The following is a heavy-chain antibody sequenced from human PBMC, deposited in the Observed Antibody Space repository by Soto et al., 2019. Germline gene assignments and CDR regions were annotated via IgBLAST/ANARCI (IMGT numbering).Heavy chain of an antibody. CDR3: ARLHCDSPNCVPLDP. V-gene: IGHV4-39*01. Sequence: QLQLQESGPGLVKPSETLSLTCTVSGGSISDDTYYWGWIRQPPGKGLEWIGSIYYSGTSSYNPSLKSRVPMSVATSKKPLSLRLRSVTAADTAVYYCARLHCDSPNCVPLDPWGQGTLVIVSS. CDR2: IYYSGTS. J-gene: IGHJ5*02. CDR1: GGSISDDTYY. D-gene: IGHD2-2*01.